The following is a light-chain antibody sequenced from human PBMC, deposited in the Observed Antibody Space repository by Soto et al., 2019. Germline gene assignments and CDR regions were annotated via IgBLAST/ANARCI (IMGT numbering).Light chain of an antibody. CDR1: SSNVGAYDY. Sequence: QSVLTQPASVSGSPGQSITISCTGTSSNVGAYDYVSWYQQHPGKAPRLLIYEVFNRPSGVSDRFSGSKSANTASLTISGLLSEDEADYYCSSYTTSSARVFGTGTKLTVL. J-gene: IGLJ1*01. CDR2: EVF. V-gene: IGLV2-14*01. CDR3: SSYTTSSARV.